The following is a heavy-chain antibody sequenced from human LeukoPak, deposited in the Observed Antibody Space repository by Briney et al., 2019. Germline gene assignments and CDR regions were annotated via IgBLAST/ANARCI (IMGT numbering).Heavy chain of an antibody. V-gene: IGHV1-8*01. J-gene: IGHJ4*02. CDR3: AVGVGVTPLPGY. CDR1: GYTFTSYD. D-gene: IGHD2-21*02. CDR2: MNPNSGNT. Sequence: ASVKVSCKASGYTFTSYDINWVRQATGQGLEWMGWMNPNSGNTGYAQKFQGRVTMTRNTSISTAYMELSSLRSEDTAVYYCAVGVGVTPLPGYWGQGTLVTVSS.